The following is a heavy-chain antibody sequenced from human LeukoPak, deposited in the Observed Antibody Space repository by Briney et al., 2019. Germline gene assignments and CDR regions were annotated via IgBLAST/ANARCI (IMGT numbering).Heavy chain of an antibody. D-gene: IGHD3-9*01. CDR1: GFTFSSYS. CDR3: ARDFSGLRYFDLAAYYYGMDG. J-gene: IGHJ6*02. V-gene: IGHV3-21*01. Sequence: GGSLRLSCAASGFTFSSYSMNWVRQAPGKGLVWVSSISSSSSYIYYADSVKGRFTISRDNAKNSLYLQMNSLRAEDTAVYYCARDFSGLRYFDLAAYYYGMDGWGQGTTVTVSS. CDR2: ISSSSSYI.